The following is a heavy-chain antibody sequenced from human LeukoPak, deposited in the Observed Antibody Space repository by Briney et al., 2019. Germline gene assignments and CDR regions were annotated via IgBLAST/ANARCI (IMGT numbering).Heavy chain of an antibody. V-gene: IGHV3-74*01. CDR1: GFTFSIYW. J-gene: IGHJ4*02. D-gene: IGHD2-2*01. CDR2: INKDGNTI. Sequence: GGSLRLSCAASGFTFSIYWMHWVRQAPGKGLVWVSHINKDGNTITYVDSVKGRFTISRDNAKNTLYLQMNSLRAEDTAVYYCVRGLGAYQFDYWGQGTLVTVSS. CDR3: VRGLGAYQFDY.